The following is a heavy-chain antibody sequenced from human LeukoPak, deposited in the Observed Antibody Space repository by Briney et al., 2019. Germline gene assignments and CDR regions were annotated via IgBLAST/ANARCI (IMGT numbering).Heavy chain of an antibody. V-gene: IGHV4-34*01. CDR1: GGSFSGYY. CDR2: INNGGTT. Sequence: SETLSLTCAVYGGSFSGYYWTYIRQPPGKGLEWIGEINNGGTTNYNPSLKSRVTISVDTSKNQFSLKLSSVTAADTAVYYCPRPRSGSYFDYWGQRTLVTVSS. D-gene: IGHD1-26*01. J-gene: IGHJ4*02. CDR3: PRPRSGSYFDY.